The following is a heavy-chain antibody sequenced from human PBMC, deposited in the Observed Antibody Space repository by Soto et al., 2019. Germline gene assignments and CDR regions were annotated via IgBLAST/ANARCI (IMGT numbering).Heavy chain of an antibody. CDR1: VFTFSSYG. CDR2: IWYDGSNK. V-gene: IGHV3-33*01. D-gene: IGHD6-13*01. CDR3: ARARTRLAAASFDY. J-gene: IGHJ4*02. Sequence: QVQLVESGGGVVQPGRSLRLSCAASVFTFSSYGMHWVRQAPGKGLEWVAVIWYDGSNKYYADSVKGRFTISRDNSKNTLYLQMNSLRADDTAVYYCARARTRLAAASFDYWGQGTLVTVSS.